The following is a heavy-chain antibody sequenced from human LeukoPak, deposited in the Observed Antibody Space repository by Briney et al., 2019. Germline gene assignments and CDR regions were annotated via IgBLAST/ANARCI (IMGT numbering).Heavy chain of an antibody. V-gene: IGHV4-59*01. CDR2: IYYSGST. D-gene: IGHD6-19*01. CDR1: GGSISSYY. Sequence: SETLSLTCTVSGGSISSYYWSWIRQPPGKGLEWIGYIYYSGSTNYNPSLKSRVTISVDTSKNQFSLKLSSVTAADTAVYYCARDSVHSSGWDHWGQGTLVTVSS. CDR3: ARDSVHSSGWDH. J-gene: IGHJ1*01.